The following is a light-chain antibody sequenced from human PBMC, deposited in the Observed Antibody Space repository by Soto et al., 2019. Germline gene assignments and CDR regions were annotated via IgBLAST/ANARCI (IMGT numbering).Light chain of an antibody. CDR3: QAWDSSNLVV. Sequence: ELTQPPSVSVSPGQTASITCSGDKLGDKYACWYQQKPGQSPVLDIYQDSKRPSGIPERFSGSNSGNTATLTISGTQAMDEADYYCQAWDSSNLVVFGGGTKLTVL. CDR2: QDS. V-gene: IGLV3-1*01. J-gene: IGLJ2*01. CDR1: KLGDKY.